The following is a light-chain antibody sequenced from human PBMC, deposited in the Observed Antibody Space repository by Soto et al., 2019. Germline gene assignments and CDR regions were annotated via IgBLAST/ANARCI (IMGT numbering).Light chain of an antibody. CDR3: HQYVRSPLT. Sequence: EIVLTQSPGTLSLSPGEGATVSCRASQSVNSNLLAWFQQKPGQAPRLLIHDASRRATGIPDRFSGSGSGTDFTFSISRLEPEDFAVYYCHQYVRSPLTFGQGTKLEIK. V-gene: IGKV3-20*01. CDR2: DAS. J-gene: IGKJ2*01. CDR1: QSVNSNL.